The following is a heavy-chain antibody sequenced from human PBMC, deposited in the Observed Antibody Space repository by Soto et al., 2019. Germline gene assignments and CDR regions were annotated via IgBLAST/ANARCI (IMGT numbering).Heavy chain of an antibody. Sequence: SETLSLTCTVSGGSVSSGSYYWSWIRQPPGKGMEWIGYIYYSGSTNYNTSLKSRVTISVDTSKNQFSLKLSSVTAADTAVYFCARSSLKYSSGWYKSRYYYYGMDVWGQGTTVTVSS. J-gene: IGHJ6*02. CDR2: IYYSGST. CDR1: GGSVSSGSYY. D-gene: IGHD6-19*01. V-gene: IGHV4-61*01. CDR3: ARSSLKYSSGWYKSRYYYYGMDV.